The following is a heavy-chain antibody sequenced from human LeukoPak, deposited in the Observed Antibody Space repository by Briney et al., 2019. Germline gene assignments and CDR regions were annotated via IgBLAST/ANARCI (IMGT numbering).Heavy chain of an antibody. CDR2: INHSGST. J-gene: IGHJ4*02. V-gene: IGHV4-34*01. D-gene: IGHD3-10*01. Sequence: SETLSLTCAVYGGSFSGYYWSWIRQPPGKGLEWIGEINHSGSTNYNPSLKSRVTISVDTSKNQFSLKLSSVTAADTALYYCARKSASGNYPLDYWGQGTLVTVSS. CDR3: ARKSASGNYPLDY. CDR1: GGSFSGYY.